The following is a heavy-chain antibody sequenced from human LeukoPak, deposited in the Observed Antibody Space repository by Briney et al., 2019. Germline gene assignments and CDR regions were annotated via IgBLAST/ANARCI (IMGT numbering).Heavy chain of an antibody. V-gene: IGHV3-33*06. D-gene: IGHD3-22*01. J-gene: IGHJ4*02. CDR3: AKNYYDSSGYYYHVPSFDY. Sequence: GRSLRLSCAASGFTFSSYGMHWVRQAPGKGLEWVAVIWYDGSNKYYADSVKGRFTISRDNSKNTLYLQMNSLRAEDTAVYYCAKNYYDSSGYYYHVPSFDYWGQGTLVTVSS. CDR2: IWYDGSNK. CDR1: GFTFSSYG.